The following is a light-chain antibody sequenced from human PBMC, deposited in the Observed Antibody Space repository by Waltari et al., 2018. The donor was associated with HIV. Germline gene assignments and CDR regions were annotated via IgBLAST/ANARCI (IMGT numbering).Light chain of an antibody. CDR3: QVWDSGLVV. CDR2: ANS. V-gene: IGLV3-9*01. J-gene: IGLJ2*01. Sequence: SYELSQSLPTVSVALGQTAKITCGGNNIGGQNVHWSQQKPGQAPVVVIYANSNRPSGIPERFSGSNSGNKATLTISRAQAGDDADYYCQVWDSGLVVFGAGTKLTVL. CDR1: NIGGQN.